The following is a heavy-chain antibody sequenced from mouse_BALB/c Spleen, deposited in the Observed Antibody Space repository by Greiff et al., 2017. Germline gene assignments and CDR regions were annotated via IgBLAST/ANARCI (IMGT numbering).Heavy chain of an antibody. J-gene: IGHJ3*01. CDR2: IDPYDSET. D-gene: IGHD2-4*01. CDR3: ARPGMITRGAWFAY. Sequence: QVQLQQPGAELVRPGASVKLSCKASGYTFTSYWMNWVKQRPEQGLEWIGRIDPYDSETHYNQKFKDKAILTVDKSSSAAYMQLSSLTSEDSAVYYCARPGMITRGAWFAYWGQGTLVTVSA. CDR1: GYTFTSYW. V-gene: IGHV1-74*01.